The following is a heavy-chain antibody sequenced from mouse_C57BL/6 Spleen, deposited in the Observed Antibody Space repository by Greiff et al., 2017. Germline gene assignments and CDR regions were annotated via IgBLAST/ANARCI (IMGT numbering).Heavy chain of an antibody. D-gene: IGHD3-2*02. CDR3: ARLRVPRLNYYAMDY. Sequence: VQLQQPGAELVKPGASVKMSCKASGYTFTSYWITWVKQRPGQGLEWIGDIYPGSGSTNYNEKFKSKATLTVDTSSSTAYMQLSSLTSEDSAVYYCARLRVPRLNYYAMDYWGQGTSVTVSS. V-gene: IGHV1-55*01. CDR2: IYPGSGST. J-gene: IGHJ4*01. CDR1: GYTFTSYW.